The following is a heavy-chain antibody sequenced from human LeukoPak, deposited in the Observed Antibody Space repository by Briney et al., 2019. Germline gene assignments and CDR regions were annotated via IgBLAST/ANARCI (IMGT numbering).Heavy chain of an antibody. CDR3: ARDPIWEGSHLTYGMDV. CDR1: GYTFTSYG. V-gene: IGHV1-18*01. J-gene: IGHJ6*02. Sequence: GASVKVSCKASGYTFTSYGISWVRQASGQGLEWMGWISAYNGNTNYAQKLQGRVTMTTDTSTSTAYMELRSLRSDDTAVYYCARDPIWEGSHLTYGMDVWGQGTTVTVSS. D-gene: IGHD7-27*01. CDR2: ISAYNGNT.